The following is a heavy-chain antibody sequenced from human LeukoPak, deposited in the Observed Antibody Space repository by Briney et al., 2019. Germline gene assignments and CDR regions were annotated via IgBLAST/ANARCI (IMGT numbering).Heavy chain of an antibody. Sequence: SETLSLTCAVYGGSISGYYWSWIRQPPGKGLEWIGEINHSGSTNYNPSLKSRVTISVDTSKNQFSLKLSSVTAADTAVYYCARGRRLYSRTNWFDPWGQGTLVTVSS. CDR3: ARGRRLYSRTNWFDP. J-gene: IGHJ5*02. CDR2: INHSGST. CDR1: GGSISGYY. V-gene: IGHV4-34*01. D-gene: IGHD6-13*01.